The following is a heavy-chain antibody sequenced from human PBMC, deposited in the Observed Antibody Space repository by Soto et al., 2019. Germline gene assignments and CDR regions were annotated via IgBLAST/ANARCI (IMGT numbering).Heavy chain of an antibody. Sequence: TGGSLRLSCAASGFTFSSYVMHWVRQAPGKGLEWVAVITYDGNTKKYANSVKGRFTIARDNSWNTLYLQMNSLSPEDVGVYYCARDPVTGSPDYFDFWGQGTLVTVSS. J-gene: IGHJ4*02. D-gene: IGHD1-26*01. CDR1: GFTFSSYV. CDR3: ARDPVTGSPDYFDF. V-gene: IGHV3-30-3*01. CDR2: ITYDGNTK.